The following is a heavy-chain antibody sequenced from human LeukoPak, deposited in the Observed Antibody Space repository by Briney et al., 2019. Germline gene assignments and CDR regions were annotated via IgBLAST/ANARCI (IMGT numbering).Heavy chain of an antibody. D-gene: IGHD2-15*01. Sequence: SVKVSCTASGGTFSSYAISWVRQAPGQGLEWMGGIIPIFGTANYAQKFQGRVTITADESTSTAYMELSSLRSEDTAVYYCARDRDCSGGSCYYGNDPWGQGTLVTVSS. CDR1: GGTFSSYA. V-gene: IGHV1-69*13. CDR2: IIPIFGTA. CDR3: ARDRDCSGGSCYYGNDP. J-gene: IGHJ5*02.